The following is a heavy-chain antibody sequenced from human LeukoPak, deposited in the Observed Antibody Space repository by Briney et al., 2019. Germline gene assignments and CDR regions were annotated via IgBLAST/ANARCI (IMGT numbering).Heavy chain of an antibody. J-gene: IGHJ4*02. CDR1: GASISSYY. CDR2: IYYSGST. V-gene: IGHV4-39*01. CDR3: ARHKGYYDSSGYCDY. Sequence: SETLSLTCTVSGASISSYYWSWIRQPPGKGLEWIGSIYYSGSTYYNPSLKSRVTISVDTSKNQFSLKLSSVTAADTAVYYCARHKGYYDSSGYCDYWGQGTLVTVSS. D-gene: IGHD3-22*01.